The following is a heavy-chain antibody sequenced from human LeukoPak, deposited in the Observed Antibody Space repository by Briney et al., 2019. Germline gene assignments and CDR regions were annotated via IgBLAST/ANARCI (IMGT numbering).Heavy chain of an antibody. V-gene: IGHV3-74*01. Sequence: TGGSLRLSCAASGFTFSSYWMHWVRQAPGKGLVWVSRINSDGGSTSYADSVKGRFTISRDNAKNTLYLQMNSLRAEDTAVYYCAMNTEYCTNGVCSIDYWGQGTLVTVSS. CDR2: INSDGGST. CDR1: GFTFSSYW. J-gene: IGHJ4*02. D-gene: IGHD2-8*01. CDR3: AMNTEYCTNGVCSIDY.